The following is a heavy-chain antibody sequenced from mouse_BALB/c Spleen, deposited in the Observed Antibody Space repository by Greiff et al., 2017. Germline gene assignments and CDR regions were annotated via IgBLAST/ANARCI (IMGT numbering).Heavy chain of an antibody. CDR1: GYTFTDYW. CDR2: IDTSDIYT. Sequence: VQLQQPGAELVMPGASVKMSCKASGYTFTDYWMHWVKQRPGQGLEWIGAIDTSDIYTSYNQKFKGKATLTVDESSSTAYMQLSSLTSEDSAVYYCARGSTMITTDYAMDYWGQGTSVTVSS. D-gene: IGHD2-4*01. J-gene: IGHJ4*01. V-gene: IGHV1-69*01. CDR3: ARGSTMITTDYAMDY.